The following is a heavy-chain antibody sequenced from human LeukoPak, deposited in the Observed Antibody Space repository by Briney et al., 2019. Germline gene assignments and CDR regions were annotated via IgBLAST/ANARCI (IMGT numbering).Heavy chain of an antibody. J-gene: IGHJ6*02. CDR1: GGSISSYY. CDR3: ARDLIDDSSGSPRYYGMDV. V-gene: IGHV4-4*07. D-gene: IGHD3-22*01. Sequence: SETLSLTCTVSGGSISSYYWSWIRQPAGKGLEWIGRIYTSGSTNYNPSLKSRVTMSVDTSKNQFSLKLSSVTAADTAVYYCARDLIDDSSGSPRYYGMDVWGQGTTVTVSS. CDR2: IYTSGST.